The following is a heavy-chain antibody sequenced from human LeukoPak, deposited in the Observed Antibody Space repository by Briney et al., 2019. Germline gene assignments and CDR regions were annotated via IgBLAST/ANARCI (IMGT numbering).Heavy chain of an antibody. CDR3: AAGRPYSLLDY. J-gene: IGHJ4*02. CDR1: GSSLSELS. V-gene: IGHV1-24*01. CDR2: FDVIDSET. D-gene: IGHD5-18*01. Sequence: ASVKVSCTVSGSSLSELSLYWVRQAPGKGLEWMGGFDVIDSETFYAQKFQGRVTMTEDSSTDTAYMELRSLTSDDTALYYCAAGRPYSLLDYWGQGTLVTVSS.